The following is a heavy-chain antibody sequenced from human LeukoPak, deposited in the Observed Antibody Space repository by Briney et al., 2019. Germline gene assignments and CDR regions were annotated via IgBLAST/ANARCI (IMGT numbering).Heavy chain of an antibody. J-gene: IGHJ4*02. D-gene: IGHD3-9*01. CDR2: IYTSGST. CDR1: AFSISSGSYY. CDR3: ASGLRYFDLYY. Sequence: SETLSLTSTVSAFSISSGSYYWSWIRQPAGKGLEWIGRIYTSGSTHYNPSLKSRVTISVDTSKNQFSLKLSSVTAADTAVYYCASGLRYFDLYYWGQGTLVTVSS. V-gene: IGHV4-61*02.